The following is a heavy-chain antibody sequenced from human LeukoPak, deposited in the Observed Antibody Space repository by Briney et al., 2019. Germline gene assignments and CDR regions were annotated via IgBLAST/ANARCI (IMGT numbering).Heavy chain of an antibody. Sequence: ASVKVSCKASGDTFSRYAISWVRQAPGQGLEWMGGIIPIFGTANYAQKFQGRVTNTADESTSTAYMELSSLRSEDTAAYYCAYNTMVYDYYYYYMDVWGKGTTVTVSS. CDR2: IIPIFGTA. CDR1: GDTFSRYA. J-gene: IGHJ6*03. V-gene: IGHV1-69*13. D-gene: IGHD2-8*01. CDR3: AYNTMVYDYYYYYMDV.